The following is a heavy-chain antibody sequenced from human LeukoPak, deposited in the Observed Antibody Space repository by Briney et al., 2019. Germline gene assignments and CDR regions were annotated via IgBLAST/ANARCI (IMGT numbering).Heavy chain of an antibody. CDR1: EFPFNGYW. CDR2: INQDGTEK. V-gene: IGHV3-7*01. D-gene: IGHD5-18*01. CDR3: AKDRHHGYGPSTIDY. J-gene: IGHJ4*02. Sequence: AGGSLRLSCAASEFPFNGYWMSWVRQAPGKGLECVANINQDGTEKYYVDSVRGRFTISRDNSKNTLYLQMNSLRAEDTAVYYCAKDRHHGYGPSTIDYWGQGTLVTVSS.